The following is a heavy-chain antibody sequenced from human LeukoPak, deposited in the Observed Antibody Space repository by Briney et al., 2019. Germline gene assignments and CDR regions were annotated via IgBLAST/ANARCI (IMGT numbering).Heavy chain of an antibody. Sequence: GGSLRLSCAASGFTFNNFWMSWVRQAPGEGLEWVANIKQNGSKTYYADSVKGRFTISRDDAKNSLYLQMNSLRAEDTAVYYCARIPYSGTWYWFDPWGQGTLVTVSS. J-gene: IGHJ5*02. V-gene: IGHV3-7*03. CDR2: IKQNGSKT. CDR3: ARIPYSGTWYWFDP. CDR1: GFTFNNFW. D-gene: IGHD6-13*01.